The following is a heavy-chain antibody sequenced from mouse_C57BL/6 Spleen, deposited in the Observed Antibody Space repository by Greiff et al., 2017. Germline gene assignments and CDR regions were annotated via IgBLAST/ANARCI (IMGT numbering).Heavy chain of an antibody. V-gene: IGHV1-52*01. CDR3: ASSYYDYDGAWFAY. Sequence: QVQLQQPGAELVRPGSSVKLSCKASGYTFTSYWMHWVKQRPIQGLEWIGNIDPSDSETHYNQKFKDKATLTVDKSSSTAYMQLSSLTSEDSAVYYGASSYYDYDGAWFAYWGQGTLVTVSA. CDR2: IDPSDSET. CDR1: GYTFTSYW. D-gene: IGHD2-4*01. J-gene: IGHJ3*01.